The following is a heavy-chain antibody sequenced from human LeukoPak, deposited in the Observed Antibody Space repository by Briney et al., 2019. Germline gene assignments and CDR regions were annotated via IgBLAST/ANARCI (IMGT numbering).Heavy chain of an antibody. J-gene: IGHJ5*02. CDR1: GYTFTAYH. Sequence: ASVKVSCKASGYTFTAYHMHWARQAPGQGLEWMGWITPNSGGTKYAQRFQGRVTMTRDTSISTAYMELSGLRSDDTAVYYCARGFRLSAIEDWFDPWGQGTLVTVSS. D-gene: IGHD2-2*02. CDR2: ITPNSGGT. CDR3: ARGFRLSAIEDWFDP. V-gene: IGHV1-2*02.